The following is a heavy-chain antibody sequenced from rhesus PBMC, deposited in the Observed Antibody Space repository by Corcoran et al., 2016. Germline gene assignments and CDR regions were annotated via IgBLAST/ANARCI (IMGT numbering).Heavy chain of an antibody. CDR3: ARAGAVIYGLDS. V-gene: IGHV4-76*01. CDR2: IYGSSGST. J-gene: IGHJ6*01. CDR1: GYSISSGYD. D-gene: IGHD1-44*02. Sequence: QVQLQESGPGVVKPSETLSLTCAVSGYSISSGYDWSWIRQPPGKGLEWIGYIYGSSGSTNYNPSLKNRVTISKATSKNQFSLKLSSVTAADTAVYYCARAGAVIYGLDSWGQGVVVTVSS.